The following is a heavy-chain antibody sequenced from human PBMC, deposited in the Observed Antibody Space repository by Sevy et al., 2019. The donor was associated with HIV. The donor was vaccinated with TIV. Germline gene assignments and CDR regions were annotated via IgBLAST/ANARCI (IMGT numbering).Heavy chain of an antibody. CDR2: IYAGDSDS. CDR3: ARSRGDFLPPYYFQYYGMDV. J-gene: IGHJ6*02. CDR1: GFTFTDYW. D-gene: IGHD3-10*01. Sequence: GESLKISCKTSGFTFTDYWIGWVRQMSGKGLEWMGIIYAGDSDSRYSPSFRGQVTISADKSTSTAYLQWSSLKASDTAMYYCARSRGDFLPPYYFQYYGMDVWGQGTTVTVSS. V-gene: IGHV5-51*01.